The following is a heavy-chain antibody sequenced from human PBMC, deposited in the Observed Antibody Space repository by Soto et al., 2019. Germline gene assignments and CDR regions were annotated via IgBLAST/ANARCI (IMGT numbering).Heavy chain of an antibody. CDR1: GYTLTELS. J-gene: IGHJ3*02. CDR2: FDPEDGET. V-gene: IGHV1-24*01. D-gene: IGHD3-10*01. Sequence: GASVKVSCKVSGYTLTELSMHWVRQAPGKGLERMGGFDPEDGETIYAQKFQGRVTMTEDTSTDTAYMELSSLRSEDTAVYYCATASSLLLWFGESPRTNDAFDIWGQGTMVTVSS. CDR3: ATASSLLLWFGESPRTNDAFDI.